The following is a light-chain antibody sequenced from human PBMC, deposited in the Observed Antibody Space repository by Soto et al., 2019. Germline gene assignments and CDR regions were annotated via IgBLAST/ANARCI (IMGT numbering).Light chain of an antibody. CDR3: QQTYITPPWT. CDR2: AAS. Sequence: DIQMTQSPSSLSASVGDRVTITCRASQSISRFLNWYQQKSGKPPQLLIYAASSLQSGVPSRFSGSGSGTDFTLTIISLQPEDFATYYCQQTYITPPWTFGQGSQVEIK. J-gene: IGKJ1*01. CDR1: QSISRF. V-gene: IGKV1-39*01.